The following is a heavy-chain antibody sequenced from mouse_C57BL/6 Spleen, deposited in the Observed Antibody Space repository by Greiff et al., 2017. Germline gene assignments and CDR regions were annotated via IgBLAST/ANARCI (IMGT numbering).Heavy chain of an antibody. V-gene: IGHV1-20*01. Sequence: EVQLQQSGPELVKPGDSVKISCKASGYSFTGYFMNWVMQSHGQSLEWIGRINPYNGDTFYNQKFKGKATVTVDKSSSTAHMELRSLTSEDSAVYYCARGKGYYDYDGWGQGTLVTVSA. D-gene: IGHD2-4*01. CDR2: INPYNGDT. CDR1: GYSFTGYF. CDR3: ARGKGYYDYDG. J-gene: IGHJ3*01.